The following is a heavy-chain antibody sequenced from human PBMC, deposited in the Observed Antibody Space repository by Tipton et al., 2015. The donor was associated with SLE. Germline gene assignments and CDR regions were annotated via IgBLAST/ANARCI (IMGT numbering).Heavy chain of an antibody. CDR2: IWYDGSNK. V-gene: IGHV3-33*06. Sequence: SLRLSCAASGFTFSSYGMHWVRQAPGKGLEWVAVIWYDGSNKYYADSVKGRFTISRDNSKNTLYLQMNSLRAEDTAVYYCAKASATNDYSDYYYDAFDMWGQGTMVPVSS. CDR3: AKASATNDYSDYYYDAFDM. J-gene: IGHJ3*02. D-gene: IGHD4-11*01. CDR1: GFTFSSYG.